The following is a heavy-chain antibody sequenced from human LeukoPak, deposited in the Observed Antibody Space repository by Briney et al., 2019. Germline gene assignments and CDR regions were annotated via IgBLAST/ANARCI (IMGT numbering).Heavy chain of an antibody. D-gene: IGHD3-10*01. J-gene: IGHJ4*02. V-gene: IGHV3-13*01. CDR1: GFTLSCYD. Sequence: GPLSLSCAASGFTLSCYDMHWVRQATGKHLEWVSAITPAGETYYPGSVRGRFTISREKDKNSLYLQMSSLRAGDTAVYYCVRGGEGSPFYFDYWGQGTLVTVSS. CDR3: VRGGEGSPFYFDY. CDR2: ITPAGET.